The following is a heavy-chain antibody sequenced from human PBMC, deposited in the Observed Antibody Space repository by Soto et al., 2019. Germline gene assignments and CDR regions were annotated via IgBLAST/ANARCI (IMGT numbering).Heavy chain of an antibody. CDR3: ASIGTYYYDSSGHDY. CDR2: IYYSGST. CDR1: GGSISSGGYY. D-gene: IGHD3-22*01. Sequence: PSETLSLTCTVSGGSISSGGYYWSWIRQHPGKGLEWIGYIYYSGSTYYNPSLKSRVTISVDTSKNQFSLKLGSVTAADTAVYYCASIGTYYYDSSGHDYWGQGTLVTVSS. J-gene: IGHJ4*02. V-gene: IGHV4-31*03.